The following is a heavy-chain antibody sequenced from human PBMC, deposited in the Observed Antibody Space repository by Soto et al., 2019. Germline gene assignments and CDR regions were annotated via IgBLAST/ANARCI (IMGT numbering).Heavy chain of an antibody. V-gene: IGHV4-30-4*08. CDR1: GASINNGAYF. CDR3: ARDGWQGVDV. Sequence: TLSLTCTVSGASINNGAYFWSWIRQPPGKGLEWIGYIYYTGTTYYDPSLKSRVTISIDMSKNQFSLNLGSVTAADTAVYYCARDGWQGVDVWGQGTTVTVSS. D-gene: IGHD2-15*01. J-gene: IGHJ6*02. CDR2: IYYTGTT.